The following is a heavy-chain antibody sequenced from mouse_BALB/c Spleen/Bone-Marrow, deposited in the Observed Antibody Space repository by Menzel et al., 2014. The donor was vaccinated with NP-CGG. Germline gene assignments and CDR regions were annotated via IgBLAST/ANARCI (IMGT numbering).Heavy chain of an antibody. Sequence: EVHLVESGGGLVKSGGSLKLSCAASGFTFNSYGMSWVRQTPEKRLEWVATISGGGSYTFYPDSVKGRFTISRDKAKNNLYRQLSSLRSEDTALYYCARHAYYDQTEVSFVYWGQGTLVTVSA. D-gene: IGHD2-4*01. CDR3: ARHAYYDQTEVSFVY. CDR2: ISGGGSYT. V-gene: IGHV5-9-2*01. CDR1: GFTFNSYG. J-gene: IGHJ3*01.